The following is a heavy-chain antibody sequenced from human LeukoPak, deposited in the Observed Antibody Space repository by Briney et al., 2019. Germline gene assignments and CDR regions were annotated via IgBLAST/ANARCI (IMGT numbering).Heavy chain of an antibody. Sequence: PGGSLRLSCAASGFTFSSYEMNWVRQAPGKGLEWVSYISSSGSTIYYADSVKGRFTISRDNAKNSLYLQMNSLRAEDTAVYYCANNPGKLTAGGYYYYHMDVWGKGTTVTISS. V-gene: IGHV3-48*03. CDR1: GFTFSSYE. CDR2: ISSSGSTI. D-gene: IGHD1-14*01. CDR3: ANNPGKLTAGGYYYYHMDV. J-gene: IGHJ6*03.